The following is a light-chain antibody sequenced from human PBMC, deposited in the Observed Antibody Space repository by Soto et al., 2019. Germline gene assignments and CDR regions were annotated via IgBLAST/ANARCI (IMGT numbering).Light chain of an antibody. CDR2: GAS. J-gene: IGKJ3*01. Sequence: EIVLTQSPGTLSLSPGERATLSCRASQSVSSSYLAWYQQKPCQAPRLLIYGASSRATGIPDRFSVSGSGTNFTIPISRLEPEDFEVDYCQQYGSSPITFGPGTKVDIK. CDR1: QSVSSSY. V-gene: IGKV3-20*01. CDR3: QQYGSSPIT.